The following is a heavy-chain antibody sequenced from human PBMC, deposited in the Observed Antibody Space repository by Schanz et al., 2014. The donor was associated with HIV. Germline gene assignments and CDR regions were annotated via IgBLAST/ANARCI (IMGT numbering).Heavy chain of an antibody. Sequence: QVQLVESGGGVVQPGRSLRLSCAASGFTFSTSGMHWVRQVPARGLEWVAMIWYDGSNKFYADSVKGRFTISRDNSKKTVFLQMNNLRAEDTAVYYCARDRLHPGNGMDVWGQGTTVTVSS. V-gene: IGHV3-33*01. CDR3: ARDRLHPGNGMDV. D-gene: IGHD4-4*01. J-gene: IGHJ6*02. CDR2: IWYDGSNK. CDR1: GFTFSTSG.